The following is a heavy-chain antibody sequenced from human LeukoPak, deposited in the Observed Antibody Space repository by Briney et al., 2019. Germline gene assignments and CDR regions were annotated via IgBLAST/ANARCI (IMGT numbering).Heavy chain of an antibody. J-gene: IGHJ6*03. D-gene: IGHD2-21*02. CDR1: GGSISSYY. Sequence: PSETLSLTCTVSGGSISSYYWSWIRQPPGKGLEWIGYIYSSGSTNYNPSLKSRVTMSVDTSKNQFSLKLSSVTAADTAVYYCARDGTRLVTYYYYYMDVWGKGTTVTVSS. CDR2: IYSSGST. V-gene: IGHV4-4*08. CDR3: ARDGTRLVTYYYYYMDV.